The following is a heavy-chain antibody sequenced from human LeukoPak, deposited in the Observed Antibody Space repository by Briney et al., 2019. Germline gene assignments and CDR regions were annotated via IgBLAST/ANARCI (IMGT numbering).Heavy chain of an antibody. CDR1: GYSFPSYW. V-gene: IGHV5-51*01. J-gene: IGHJ2*01. CDR2: IYPGDSDT. CDR3: ARWVGAYENWYFDL. Sequence: GESLKISCKGSGYSFPSYWIAWVRQMPGKGLEWMRTIYPGDSDTRYSPSFQGQATISADKSINTAYLQWSSLKASDTAMYYCARWVGAYENWYFDLWGRGTLVTVSS. D-gene: IGHD1-26*01.